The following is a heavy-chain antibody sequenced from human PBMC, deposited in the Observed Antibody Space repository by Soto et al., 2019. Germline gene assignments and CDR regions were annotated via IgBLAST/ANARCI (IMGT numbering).Heavy chain of an antibody. J-gene: IGHJ4*02. CDR2: IYSGGST. CDR3: ARDFRPPYGVRYFDY. CDR1: GFTVSSNY. D-gene: IGHD4-17*01. Sequence: VQLVESGGGLVQPGGSLRLSCAASGFTVSSNYMSWVRQAPGKGLEWGSVIYSGGSTYYADSVKGRFTISRHNSKNTLYLLMNSLRAEDTAVYYCARDFRPPYGVRYFDYWGQGTLVTVSS. V-gene: IGHV3-53*04.